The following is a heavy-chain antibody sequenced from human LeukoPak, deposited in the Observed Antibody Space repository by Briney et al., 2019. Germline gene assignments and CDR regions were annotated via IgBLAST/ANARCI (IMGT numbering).Heavy chain of an antibody. V-gene: IGHV3-23*01. D-gene: IGHD3-3*01. CDR2: ISGSGGST. J-gene: IGHJ5*02. CDR3: AKGNTDYDFWSGPTYNWFDP. Sequence: PGGSLRLSCAASGFTFSSYAMSWVRQAPGKGLEWVSAISGSGGSTYYADSVMGRFTISRDNSKNTLYLQMNSLRAEDTAVYYCAKGNTDYDFWSGPTYNWFDPWGQGTLVTVSS. CDR1: GFTFSSYA.